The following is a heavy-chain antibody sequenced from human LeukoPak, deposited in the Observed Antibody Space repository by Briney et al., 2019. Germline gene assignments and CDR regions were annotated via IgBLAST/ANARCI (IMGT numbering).Heavy chain of an antibody. CDR1: GGSISSGGYS. V-gene: IGHV4-30-2*01. CDR2: IYHSGST. J-gene: IGHJ4*02. CDR3: VRGIRVGWGVAPEYFDY. Sequence: SQTLSLTCAVSGGSISSGGYSWSWIRQPPGKGLEWIGYIYHSGSTYYNPSLKSRVTISVDRSKNQFSLKLSSVTAADTAVYYCVRGIRVGWGVAPEYFDYWGQGTLVTVSS. D-gene: IGHD2-21*01.